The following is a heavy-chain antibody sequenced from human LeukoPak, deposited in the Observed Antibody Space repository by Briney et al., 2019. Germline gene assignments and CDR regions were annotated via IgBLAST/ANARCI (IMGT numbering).Heavy chain of an antibody. V-gene: IGHV3-33*01. CDR2: IWYDGSNK. Sequence: GGSLRLSCAASGFTFSSYGMHWVRQAPGKGLEWVAVIWYDGSNKYYADSVKGRFTISRDNSKNTLYLQMSSLRAEDTAVYYCARDAYGYCSSTSCFGYFDYWGQGTLVTVSS. D-gene: IGHD2-2*01. CDR3: ARDAYGYCSSTSCFGYFDY. CDR1: GFTFSSYG. J-gene: IGHJ4*02.